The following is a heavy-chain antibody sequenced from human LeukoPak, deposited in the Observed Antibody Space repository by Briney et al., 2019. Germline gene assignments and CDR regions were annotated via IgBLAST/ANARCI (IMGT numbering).Heavy chain of an antibody. CDR3: ARVVRGAVTSNWFDP. CDR1: LFSMNDNY. CDR2: ISNSGTT. D-gene: IGHD4-17*01. V-gene: IGHV4-59*01. J-gene: IGHJ5*02. Sequence: SETLSLTCSVSLFSMNDNYLAWIRQAPGKGLEWIGYISNSGTTDYNPSLKSRVTMSVDTSKNEFSLKLTSVTAAATAMYYCARVVRGAVTSNWFDPWGQGTLVTVSS.